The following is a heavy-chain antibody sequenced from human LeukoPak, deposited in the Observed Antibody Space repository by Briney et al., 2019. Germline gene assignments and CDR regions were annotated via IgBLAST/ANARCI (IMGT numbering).Heavy chain of an antibody. D-gene: IGHD5-12*01. J-gene: IGHJ4*02. Sequence: SETLSLTCAVYGGSFSGYYWSWIRQPPGKGLEWIGEINHSGSTNYNPSLKSRVTISVDTSKNQFSLKLSSVTAADTAVYYCARRGGYSGYGWGQGTLVTVSS. V-gene: IGHV4-34*01. CDR3: ARRGGYSGYG. CDR2: INHSGST. CDR1: GGSFSGYY.